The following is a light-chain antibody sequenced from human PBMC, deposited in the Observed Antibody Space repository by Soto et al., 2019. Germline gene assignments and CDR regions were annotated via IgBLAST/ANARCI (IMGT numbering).Light chain of an antibody. CDR2: EVT. V-gene: IGLV2-23*02. CDR3: CSYAPTRNSYV. Sequence: QSVLTQPASVSGSPGQSITISCTGTSSDVGSYNFVSWYQHHPGTAPKLIIYEVTKRPSGVSNRFSASKSGNTASLTISGLQAEDDADYYCCSYAPTRNSYVFGSGTKVTVL. J-gene: IGLJ1*01. CDR1: SSDVGSYNF.